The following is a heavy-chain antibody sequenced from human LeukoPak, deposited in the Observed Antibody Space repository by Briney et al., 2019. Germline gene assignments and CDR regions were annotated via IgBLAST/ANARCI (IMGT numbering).Heavy chain of an antibody. V-gene: IGHV4-39*01. CDR3: ARPLDTTLFNPFEI. D-gene: IGHD5-18*01. J-gene: IGHJ3*02. CDR1: GGSISTSSYF. Sequence: PSENLSLTCTVSGGSISTSSYFWGWIRQPPGKGLEWIGSVYYTGSTYYNPSLKSRVTISVDATKNQFSLKLISVTAADTAVYYCARPLDTTLFNPFEIWGQGTMVTVSS. CDR2: VYYTGST.